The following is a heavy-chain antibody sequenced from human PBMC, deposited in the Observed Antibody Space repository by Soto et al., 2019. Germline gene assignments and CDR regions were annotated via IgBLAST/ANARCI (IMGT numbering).Heavy chain of an antibody. D-gene: IGHD3-3*01. J-gene: IGHJ4*02. CDR2: ILGSGGT. CDR1: GFTFHTYA. V-gene: IGHV3-23*01. CDR3: ANDRQPDGFWPFDH. Sequence: EVQLLESGGGLVQPGGSLRLSCAASGFTFHTYAMSWVRQTPGKGLEWISGILGSGGTYYADSVKGRFTISRDNSKNTLYLQMNSLRAEDTAMYYCANDRQPDGFWPFDHWGQGTLITASS.